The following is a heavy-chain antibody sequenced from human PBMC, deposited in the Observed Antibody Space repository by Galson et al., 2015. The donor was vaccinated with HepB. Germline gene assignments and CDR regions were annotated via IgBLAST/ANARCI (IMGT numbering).Heavy chain of an antibody. J-gene: IGHJ6*03. Sequence: SLRLPCAASGFTFSSHAMSWVRPAPGKGLEWVSGISGSGDTTYYAGSVEGRFTISRDNSKNTLYMQINRLTAEDTAVYYCARRISITFFGPGKNYMDVWGKGTTVTVSS. CDR2: ISGSGDTT. D-gene: IGHD3-3*01. CDR1: GFTFSSHA. V-gene: IGHV3-23*01. CDR3: ARRISITFFGPGKNYMDV.